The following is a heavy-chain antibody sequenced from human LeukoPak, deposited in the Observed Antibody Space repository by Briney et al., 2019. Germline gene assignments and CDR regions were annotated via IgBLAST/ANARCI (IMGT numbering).Heavy chain of an antibody. CDR2: IYYSGST. J-gene: IGHJ1*01. CDR1: GDSISSSYY. CDR3: ASSGEQQDFQH. V-gene: IGHV4-39*01. Sequence: SETLSLTCSVSGDSISSSYYWGWIRQPPGKGLEWIGSIYYSGSTYYNPSLKSRVTISVDTSKNQFSLKLSSVTAADTAVYYCASSGEQQDFQHWGRGTLVTVSS. D-gene: IGHD6-13*01.